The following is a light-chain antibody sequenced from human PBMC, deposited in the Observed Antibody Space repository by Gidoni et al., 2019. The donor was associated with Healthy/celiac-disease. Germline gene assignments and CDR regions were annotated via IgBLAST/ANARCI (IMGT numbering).Light chain of an antibody. CDR2: KAS. J-gene: IGKJ1*01. CDR3: QQYNSYST. Sequence: DIQMTQSPSTLSASVGDRVTITCRASQSISSWLAWYQQKQGKAPKLLIYKASSLESGVPSRFSGRGSGTEFTLTIRSLQPDDFATYYCQQYNSYSTFXXXTKVEIK. CDR1: QSISSW. V-gene: IGKV1-5*03.